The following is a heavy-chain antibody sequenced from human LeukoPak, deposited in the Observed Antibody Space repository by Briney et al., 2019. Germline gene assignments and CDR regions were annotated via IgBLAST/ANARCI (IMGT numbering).Heavy chain of an antibody. D-gene: IGHD1-26*01. CDR1: GFTFSSYG. J-gene: IGHJ4*02. V-gene: IGHV3-30*02. Sequence: GGSLRLSCAASGFTFSSYGMHWVHQTPGKGLEWVAVIWYGGSNKYYADSVKGRFTIPRGNSKNTLYLQMNSLRAEDTAVYYCAKDNKIVGATTFIDYWGQGTLVTVSS. CDR2: IWYGGSNK. CDR3: AKDNKIVGATTFIDY.